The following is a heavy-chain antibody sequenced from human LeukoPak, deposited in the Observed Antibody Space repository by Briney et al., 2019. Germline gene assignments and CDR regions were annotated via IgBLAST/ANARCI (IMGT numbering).Heavy chain of an antibody. CDR1: GFTFSTFA. Sequence: GGSLRLSCEASGFTFSTFAMIWVRQPPGKGLEWVSSIFPSGGEIHYADSVRGRFTISRDNAKNSLYLQMNSLRAEDTAVYYCARESTDSSGYYSAAVDYWGQGTLVTVSS. CDR2: IFPSGGEI. V-gene: IGHV3-21*01. D-gene: IGHD3-22*01. CDR3: ARESTDSSGYYSAAVDY. J-gene: IGHJ4*02.